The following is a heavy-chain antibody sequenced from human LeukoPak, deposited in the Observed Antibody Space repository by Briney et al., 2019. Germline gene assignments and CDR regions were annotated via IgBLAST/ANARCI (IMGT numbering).Heavy chain of an antibody. V-gene: IGHV4-34*01. D-gene: IGHD4-11*01. Sequence: SETLSLTCAVSGVSFDDYYWAWVRQTPGKGLEWIGEINHSGYTNDSPSLKSRVTLSIDTSRKQFSLNLRSVTVADAGIYYCTRMTRGHDYWGQGTLVTVSS. CDR1: GVSFDDYY. CDR2: INHSGYT. CDR3: TRMTRGHDY. J-gene: IGHJ4*02.